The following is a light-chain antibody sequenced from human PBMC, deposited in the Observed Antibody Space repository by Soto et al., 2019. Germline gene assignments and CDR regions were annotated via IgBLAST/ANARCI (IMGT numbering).Light chain of an antibody. CDR2: GAS. J-gene: IGKJ1*01. V-gene: IGKV3D-15*01. CDR1: PSISIN. Sequence: EIVLTESPGTLSVSPGDRVTLSCRASPSISINLAWYQHKPGQAPRLLIHGASTSATGVPARISGRGSGTEFTLTISSLQSEDFAVYYCQQFRNWPWTFGQGTKVEVK. CDR3: QQFRNWPWT.